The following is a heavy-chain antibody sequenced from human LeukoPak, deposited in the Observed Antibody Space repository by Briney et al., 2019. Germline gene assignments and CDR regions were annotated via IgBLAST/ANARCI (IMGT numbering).Heavy chain of an antibody. Sequence: GGSLRLSCAASGFTFSNYGMHWVRQAPGKGLEWVAVIWYDGSNKYYADSVKGRFTISRDNSENALYLQMNSLRVEDTAVYYCARGPPYSCTWYVNYWGQGTLVTVSS. D-gene: IGHD6-13*01. CDR2: IWYDGSNK. V-gene: IGHV3-33*01. J-gene: IGHJ4*02. CDR1: GFTFSNYG. CDR3: ARGPPYSCTWYVNY.